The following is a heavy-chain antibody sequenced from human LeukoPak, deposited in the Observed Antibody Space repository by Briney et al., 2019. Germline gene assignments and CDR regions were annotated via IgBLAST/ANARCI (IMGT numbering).Heavy chain of an antibody. CDR2: IYYSGST. CDR3: ARLQMGYWGSGSYYRPPGYDY. V-gene: IGHV4-39*01. J-gene: IGHJ4*02. Sequence: SETLSLTCTVSGGSISSSSHYWGWIRQPPGKGLEWIGSIYYSGSTYYNPSLKSRVTISVDTSKNQFSLKLSSLTAADTAVYYCARLQMGYWGSGSYYRPPGYDYWGQGTLVTVSS. D-gene: IGHD3-10*01. CDR1: GGSISSSSHY.